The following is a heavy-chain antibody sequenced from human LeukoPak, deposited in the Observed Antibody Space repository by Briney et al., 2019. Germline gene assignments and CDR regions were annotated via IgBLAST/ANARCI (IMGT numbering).Heavy chain of an antibody. D-gene: IGHD1-20*01. CDR2: IYPGDSDT. V-gene: IGHV5-51*01. J-gene: IGHJ5*02. Sequence: GESLKISCKGSGYSFTSYWIGWVRQMPGEGLEWMGIIYPGDSDTRYSPSFRGQVTISVDKSISTAYLQWSSLKASDTAMYYCARREGITGNTKWFDPWGQGTLVTVSS. CDR1: GYSFTSYW. CDR3: ARREGITGNTKWFDP.